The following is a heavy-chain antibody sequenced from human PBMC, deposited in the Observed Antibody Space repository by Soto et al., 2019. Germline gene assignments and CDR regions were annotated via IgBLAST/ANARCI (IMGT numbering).Heavy chain of an antibody. CDR2: ISGSGGST. CDR3: SRDTDIVLMGRPDAFDI. Sequence: GGSLRLSCAASGFTFSSYAMSWVRQAPGKGLEWVSAISGSGGSTYYADSVKGRFTISRDNSKNTLYLQMNSLRAEDTAVYYCSRDTDIVLMGRPDAFDIWGQGTMVTVSS. J-gene: IGHJ3*02. D-gene: IGHD2-8*01. CDR1: GFTFSSYA. V-gene: IGHV3-23*01.